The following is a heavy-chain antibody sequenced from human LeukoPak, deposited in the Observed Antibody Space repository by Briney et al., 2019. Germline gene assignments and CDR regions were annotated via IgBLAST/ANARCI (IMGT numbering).Heavy chain of an antibody. V-gene: IGHV3-23*01. D-gene: IGHD6-19*01. CDR1: GFTFSSYA. J-gene: IGHJ4*02. Sequence: GGSLRLSCAASGFTFSSYAMSWVRHAPGKGLEWVSAISGSGGSTYYADSVKGRFTISRDNSKNTLYLQMNSLRAEGTAVYYCAKDLGSHSSGWYWGQGTLVTVSS. CDR3: AKDLGSHSSGWY. CDR2: ISGSGGST.